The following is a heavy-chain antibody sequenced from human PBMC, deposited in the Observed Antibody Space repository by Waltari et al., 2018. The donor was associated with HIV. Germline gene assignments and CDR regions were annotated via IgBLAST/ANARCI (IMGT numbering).Heavy chain of an antibody. CDR1: GFTFSAYA. CDR3: AKGRGSYRLNYFDH. V-gene: IGHV3-23*01. J-gene: IGHJ4*02. CDR2: ISDSGIT. D-gene: IGHD3-16*02. Sequence: EVHLLESGGGLVQPGGSLRLSCEASGFTFSAYAMIWVRQAPGGGLGWVSGISDSGITYYTDSVKGRFTISRDNSKDTLYLQINSLRVEDAAIYYCAKGRGSYRLNYFDHWGRGTLVTVSS.